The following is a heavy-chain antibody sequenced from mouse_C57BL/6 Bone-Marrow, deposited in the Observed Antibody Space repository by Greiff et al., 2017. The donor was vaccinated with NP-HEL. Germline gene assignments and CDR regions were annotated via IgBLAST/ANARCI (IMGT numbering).Heavy chain of an antibody. Sequence: QVQLKESGADLAKPGASVKLSCKASGYTFTSYWMHWVKQRPGQGLEWIGFINPSSGYTKYNQKFKDKATLTADKSSSTAYMQLSSLTYEDSAVYYCARYRASTGTRAMDYWGQGTSVTVSS. CDR1: GYTFTSYW. D-gene: IGHD4-1*02. CDR2: INPSSGYT. CDR3: ARYRASTGTRAMDY. V-gene: IGHV1-7*01. J-gene: IGHJ4*01.